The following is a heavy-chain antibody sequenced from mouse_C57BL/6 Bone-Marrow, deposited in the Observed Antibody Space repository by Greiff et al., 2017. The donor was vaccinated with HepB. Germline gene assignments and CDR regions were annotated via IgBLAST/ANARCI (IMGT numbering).Heavy chain of an antibody. D-gene: IGHD2-3*01. CDR1: GYTFTSYW. J-gene: IGHJ2*01. V-gene: IGHV1-74*01. CDR2: IHPSDSDT. CDR3: AIHPDGYTSYFDY. Sequence: QVQLKQPGAELVKPGASVKVSCKASGYTFTSYWMHWVKQRPGQGLEWIGRIHPSDSDTNYNQKFKGKATLTVDKSSSTDYMQLSSLASEDSAVYYCAIHPDGYTSYFDYWGQGTTLTVSS.